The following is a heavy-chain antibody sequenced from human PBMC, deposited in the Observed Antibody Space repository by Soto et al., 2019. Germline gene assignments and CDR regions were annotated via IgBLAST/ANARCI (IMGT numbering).Heavy chain of an antibody. J-gene: IGHJ4*02. CDR1: GYTFTSYG. V-gene: IGHV1-18*01. Sequence: ASVNVSCKASGYTFTSYGISWVRQAPGQGLEWMGWISAYNGNTNYAQKLQGRVTMTTDTSTSTAYMELRSLRSDDTAVCYCARDRRLHDILTGYQIPPDFDYWGQGTLVTVSS. CDR3: ARDRRLHDILTGYQIPPDFDY. D-gene: IGHD3-9*01. CDR2: ISAYNGNT.